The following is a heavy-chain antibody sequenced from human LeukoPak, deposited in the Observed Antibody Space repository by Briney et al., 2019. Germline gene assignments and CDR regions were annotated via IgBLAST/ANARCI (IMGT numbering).Heavy chain of an antibody. Sequence: PSETLSLTCTVSGGSISSYYWSWIRQPPGKGLEWIGYIYYSGSTNYNPSLKSRVTISVDTSKNQFSLKLSSVTAADTAVYYCARHGEGGYYREAYYFDYWGQGTLVTVSS. CDR1: GGSISSYY. J-gene: IGHJ4*02. CDR2: IYYSGST. V-gene: IGHV4-59*08. CDR3: ARHGEGGYYREAYYFDY. D-gene: IGHD3-22*01.